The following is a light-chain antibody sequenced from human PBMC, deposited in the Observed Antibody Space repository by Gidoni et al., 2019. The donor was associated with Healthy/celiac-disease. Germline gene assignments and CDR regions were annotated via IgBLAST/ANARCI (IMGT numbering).Light chain of an antibody. Sequence: QSALTPPASVSPSPEHSITISCTGTSSDVGGYNYVSWYQQHPGKAPKLMIYDVSNRPSGVSNRFSGSKSGNTASLTTSGLQAEDEADYYCSSYTSSSTFYVFGTGTKVTVL. CDR3: SSYTSSSTFYV. J-gene: IGLJ1*01. V-gene: IGLV2-14*03. CDR1: SSDVGGYNY. CDR2: DVS.